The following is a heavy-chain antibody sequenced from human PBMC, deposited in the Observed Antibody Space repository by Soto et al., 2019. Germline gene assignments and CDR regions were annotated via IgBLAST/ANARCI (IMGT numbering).Heavy chain of an antibody. J-gene: IGHJ4*01. CDR1: GFTFSSYG. V-gene: IGHV3-33*01. D-gene: IGHD3-10*01. CDR3: ARDAYGSDFDY. CDR2: IWYDGSNK. Sequence: GGSLRLCWAASGFTFSSYGMHWVRQAPGKGLEWVAVIWYDGSNKYYADSVKGRFTISRDNSKNTLYLQMNSLTAEDTAVYYCARDAYGSDFDYWVPGPRATVSA.